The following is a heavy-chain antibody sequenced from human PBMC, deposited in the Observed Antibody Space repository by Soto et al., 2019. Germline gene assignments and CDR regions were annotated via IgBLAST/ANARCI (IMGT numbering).Heavy chain of an antibody. CDR2: IWYDGSNK. CDR3: ARARWYYYDSSGYYNYYYYYGMDV. CDR1: GFTFSSYG. V-gene: IGHV3-33*01. J-gene: IGHJ6*02. D-gene: IGHD3-22*01. Sequence: QVQLVESGGGVVQPGRSLRLSCAASGFTFSSYGMHWVRQAPGKGLEWVAVIWYDGSNKYYADSVKGRFTISRDNSKNTLYLQMNSLRAEDTAVYYSARARWYYYDSSGYYNYYYYYGMDVWGQGTTVTVSS.